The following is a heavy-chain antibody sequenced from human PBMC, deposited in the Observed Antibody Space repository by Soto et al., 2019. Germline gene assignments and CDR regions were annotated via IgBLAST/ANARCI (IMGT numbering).Heavy chain of an antibody. CDR1: GYSFTSYW. Sequence: SLKISCKGSGYSFTSYWISWVRQMPGKGLEWMGRIDPSDSYTNYSPSFQGHVTISADKSISTAYLHWNSLKASDIAMYYCARSGPSYYYAMDVWGQGTKVTVSS. CDR3: ARSGPSYYYAMDV. V-gene: IGHV5-10-1*01. D-gene: IGHD1-26*01. CDR2: IDPSDSYT. J-gene: IGHJ6*02.